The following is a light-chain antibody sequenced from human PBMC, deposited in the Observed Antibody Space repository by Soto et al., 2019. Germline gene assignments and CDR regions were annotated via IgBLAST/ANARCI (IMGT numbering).Light chain of an antibody. J-gene: IGKJ1*01. CDR3: QQYNNWPWT. Sequence: EIVMTRSPVSLSVSPGGRATLSCRASQSISGTLAWYQQKPGQAPRLLIYGASTRATSFPARFSGSGSGTDFTLTISSLQSEDFAVYYCQQYNNWPWTFGQGTKVDIK. CDR2: GAS. V-gene: IGKV3-15*01. CDR1: QSISGT.